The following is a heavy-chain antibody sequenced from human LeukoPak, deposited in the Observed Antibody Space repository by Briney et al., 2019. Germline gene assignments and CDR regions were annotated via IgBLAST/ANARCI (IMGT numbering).Heavy chain of an antibody. J-gene: IGHJ4*02. CDR3: ARVWSNYASYYFDY. CDR2: IYSGGST. CDR1: GFTVSSNY. V-gene: IGHV3-53*04. D-gene: IGHD4-11*01. Sequence: NPGGSLRLSCAASGFTVSSNYMSWVRQAPGKGLEWVSVIYSGGSTYYADSVKGRFTISRHNSKNTLYLQMNSLRAEDTAVYYCARVWSNYASYYFDYWGQGTLVTVSS.